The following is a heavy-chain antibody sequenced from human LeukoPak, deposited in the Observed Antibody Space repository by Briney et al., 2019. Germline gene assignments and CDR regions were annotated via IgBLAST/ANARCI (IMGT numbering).Heavy chain of an antibody. CDR3: AKDSWRAAPMDY. J-gene: IGHJ4*02. D-gene: IGHD2-2*01. CDR2: ISSSGSHI. Sequence: PGGSLRLSCAASGFTFSSHSMNWVRQAPGKGLEWISSISSSGSHIFQVDSVKGRFTISRDNARHSLYLQMSSLRAEDTAVYYCAKDSWRAAPMDYWGQGTLVTVSS. CDR1: GFTFSSHS. V-gene: IGHV3-21*01.